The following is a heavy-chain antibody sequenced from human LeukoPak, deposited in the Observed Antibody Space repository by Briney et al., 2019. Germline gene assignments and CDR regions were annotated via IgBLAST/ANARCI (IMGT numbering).Heavy chain of an antibody. CDR2: TSSSSGLI. D-gene: IGHD1-14*01. V-gene: IGHV3-48*04. CDR3: AGDPSLGYNRYYYLDV. Sequence: GGSLGLSCAAAGLPFTRYAIRWVRQAPGKWLEWLSYTSSSSGLISHAGSVKGRFTIPRANAETSLYLQMTSLRVEDTAVYYCAGDPSLGYNRYYYLDVWSERTTVTVS. CDR1: GLPFTRYA. J-gene: IGHJ6*03.